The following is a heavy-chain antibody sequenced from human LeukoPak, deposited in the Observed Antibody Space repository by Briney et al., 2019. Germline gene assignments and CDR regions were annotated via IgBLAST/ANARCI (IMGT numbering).Heavy chain of an antibody. V-gene: IGHV3-66*04. D-gene: IGHD3-9*01. CDR3: ARQYYDILTGYYRYYFDY. Sequence: LAGGSLRLSCAASGFTVSSNYMSWVRQAPGKGLEWVSVIYSGGSTYYADSVKGRFTISRDNSKNTLYLQMNSLRAEDTAVYYCARQYYDILTGYYRYYFDYWGQGTLVTVSS. J-gene: IGHJ4*02. CDR1: GFTVSSNY. CDR2: IYSGGST.